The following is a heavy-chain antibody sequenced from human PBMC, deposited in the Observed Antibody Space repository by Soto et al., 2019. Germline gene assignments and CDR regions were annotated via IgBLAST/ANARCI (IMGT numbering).Heavy chain of an antibody. CDR3: ARDVAVYCGGDCYYFDY. V-gene: IGHV4-31*03. Sequence: SETLSLTCTVSGGSISSGGYYWSWIRQHPGKGLEWIGYIYYSGSTYYNPSLKSRVTISVDTSKNQFSLKLSSVTAADTAVYYCARDVAVYCGGDCYYFDYWGQVTLVTVSS. D-gene: IGHD2-21*02. CDR1: GGSISSGGYY. CDR2: IYYSGST. J-gene: IGHJ4*02.